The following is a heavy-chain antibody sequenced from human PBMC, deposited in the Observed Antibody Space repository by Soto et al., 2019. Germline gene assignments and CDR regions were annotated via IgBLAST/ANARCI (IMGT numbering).Heavy chain of an antibody. CDR2: IYHSGST. CDR3: ARGLSLVMAGNRLGLPDY. J-gene: IGHJ4*02. V-gene: IGHV4-4*02. CDR1: GDSISSNNW. D-gene: IGHD6-19*01. Sequence: PSETLSLTCTVSGDSISSNNWWNWVRQPPGKGLEWIGEIYHSGSTNYNPSLSSRVIISVDTSNNQFSLRLSSVTAADTAIYYCARGLSLVMAGNRLGLPDYWGQGTLVTVSS.